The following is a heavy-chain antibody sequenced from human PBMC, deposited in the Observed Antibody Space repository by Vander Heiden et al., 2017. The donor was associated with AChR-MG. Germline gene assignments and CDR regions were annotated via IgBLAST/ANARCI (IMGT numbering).Heavy chain of an antibody. Sequence: QVQLQQWGAGLLKPSETLSLTCAVYGGSFSGYYWSWIREPPGKGLEWIGEINHSGSTNYNPSLKSRVTISVDTSKNQFSLKLSSVTAADTAVYYCARGGGIAVAIGYWGQGTLVTVSS. CDR1: GGSFSGYY. CDR3: ARGGGIAVAIGY. CDR2: INHSGST. D-gene: IGHD6-19*01. V-gene: IGHV4-34*01. J-gene: IGHJ4*02.